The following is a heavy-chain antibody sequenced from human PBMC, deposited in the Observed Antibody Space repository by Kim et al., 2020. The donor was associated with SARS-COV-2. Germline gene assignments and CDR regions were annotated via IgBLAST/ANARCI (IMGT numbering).Heavy chain of an antibody. CDR1: GFNFNDYW. J-gene: IGHJ4*01. D-gene: IGHD2-15*01. CDR2: IGQDGSDK. Sequence: GGSLRLSCAASGFNFNDYWMTWVRQAPGKWLEWVGNIGQDGSDKYYGDPVKGRFTISRDNTKKSVYLQMNSLRAEDTAVYYCAKKVVEEVGASDYFDLWG. CDR3: AKKVVEEVGASDYFDL. V-gene: IGHV3-7*03.